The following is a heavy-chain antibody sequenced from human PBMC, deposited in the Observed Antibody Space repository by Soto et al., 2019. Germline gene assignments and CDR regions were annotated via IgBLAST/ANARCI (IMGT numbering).Heavy chain of an antibody. CDR3: ARFYSRTWFDP. V-gene: IGHV4-59*01. CDR1: GGSISSYY. D-gene: IGHD5-18*01. CDR2: VYYSGST. J-gene: IGHJ5*02. Sequence: SQTLSLTCTVAGGSISSYYWSWIRQPPGKGLEWIGYVYYSGSTNYNPSLKSRVTISVDTSKNQFSLKLSSVTAADTAVYYCARFYSRTWFDPLGQGNLVTVSS.